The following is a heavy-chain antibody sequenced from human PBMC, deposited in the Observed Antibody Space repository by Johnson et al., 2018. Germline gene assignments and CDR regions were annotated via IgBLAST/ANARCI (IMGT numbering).Heavy chain of an antibody. CDR3: ARLDTTSGGDV. CDR2: LHFRGNT. J-gene: IGHJ6*02. D-gene: IGHD3-16*01. CDR1: GGSISGNIYR. Sequence: QVQLQESGPGLVKPSETLSLTCTVFGGSISGNIYRWGWIRQAPGKGLEWIGNLHFRGNTDYNPSLRRRVSKSVDRSKNQFSLKLRSVTAADTAVYYCARLDTTSGGDVGGQGTTVTVSS. V-gene: IGHV4-39*01.